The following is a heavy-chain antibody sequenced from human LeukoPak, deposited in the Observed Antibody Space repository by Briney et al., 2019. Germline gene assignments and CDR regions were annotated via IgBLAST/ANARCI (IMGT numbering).Heavy chain of an antibody. Sequence: GGSLRLSCAASEFTFSHYSMNWVRQAPGKGLEWVSSISSSSSYIYYTDSVKGRFTISRDNAKNSLYLQMDSLRAEDTAVYYCARGPSGYHNTGGQGTLVTVSS. D-gene: IGHD5-12*01. V-gene: IGHV3-21*01. CDR1: EFTFSHYS. J-gene: IGHJ4*02. CDR2: ISSSSSYI. CDR3: ARGPSGYHNT.